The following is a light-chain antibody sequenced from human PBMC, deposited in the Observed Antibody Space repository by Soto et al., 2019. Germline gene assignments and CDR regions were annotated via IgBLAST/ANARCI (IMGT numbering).Light chain of an antibody. Sequence: QSVLTQPPSVSGAPGQRVTISCTGSSSNIGANYDVHWYQHRPGTAPKLIIHEVSNRPSGVSNRYSASKSGNTASLTISGLQAEDEADYYCSSYTSSDTRVFGGGTK. J-gene: IGLJ2*01. CDR1: SSNIGANYD. V-gene: IGLV1-40*01. CDR2: EVS. CDR3: SSYTSSDTRV.